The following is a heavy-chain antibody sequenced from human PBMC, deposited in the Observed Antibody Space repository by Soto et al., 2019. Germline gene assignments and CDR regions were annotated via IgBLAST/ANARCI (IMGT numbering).Heavy chain of an antibody. CDR3: ARGVECRGYCITKPTWFDP. D-gene: IGHD2-15*01. CDR2: IIPIFGTP. CDR1: GGTFSSYT. Sequence: QVQLVQSGAEVKKPGSSVKVSCKASGGTFSSYTFSWVRQAPGQGLEWMGGIIPIFGTPNYAQKFQGRVTISADKSTSTVYMELSSLRSEDTAVYYCARGVECRGYCITKPTWFDPWGQGTLVTVSS. J-gene: IGHJ5*02. V-gene: IGHV1-69*06.